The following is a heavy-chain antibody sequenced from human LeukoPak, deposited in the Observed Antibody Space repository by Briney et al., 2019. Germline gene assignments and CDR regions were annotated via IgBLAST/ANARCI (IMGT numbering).Heavy chain of an antibody. V-gene: IGHV1-2*06. CDR1: GYTFTGYY. D-gene: IGHD2-15*01. J-gene: IGHJ4*02. CDR3: VRARNYCSGGSCYYFDY. Sequence: ASVKVSCKASGYTFTGYYMHWVRQAPGQGLEWMGRINPNSGGTNYAQKFQGRVTMTRDTSISTAYMELSRLRSDDTAVYYCVRARNYCSGGSCYYFDYWGQGTLVTVSS. CDR2: INPNSGGT.